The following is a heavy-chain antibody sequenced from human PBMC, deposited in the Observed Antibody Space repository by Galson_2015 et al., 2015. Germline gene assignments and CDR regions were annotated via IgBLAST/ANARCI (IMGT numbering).Heavy chain of an antibody. CDR2: IFHTGST. J-gene: IGHJ4*02. CDR1: GGSISSSTR. CDR3: ARTSYYGSGSPFDY. Sequence: ETLSLTCAVSGGSISSSTRWGWVRQGPGHGLEWIGEIFHTGSTNYNTSLKFRVTISVGKSKIQFTLKLTSVTDADTALYYCARTSYYGSGSPFDYWGQGTLVTVSS. V-gene: IGHV4-4*02. D-gene: IGHD3-10*01.